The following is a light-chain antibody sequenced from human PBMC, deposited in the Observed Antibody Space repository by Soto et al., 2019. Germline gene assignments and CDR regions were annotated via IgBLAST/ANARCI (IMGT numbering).Light chain of an antibody. J-gene: IGKJ1*01. Sequence: EIVMTQSPATLSVSPGERATLSCRASQSVSSNLAWYQQKPGQAPRLLIYGASTRATGIPARFSGSGSGTEFTLTISSLQSEDFAVYYCQQDRTFSQGTKVEIK. CDR2: GAS. V-gene: IGKV3-15*01. CDR1: QSVSSN. CDR3: QQDRT.